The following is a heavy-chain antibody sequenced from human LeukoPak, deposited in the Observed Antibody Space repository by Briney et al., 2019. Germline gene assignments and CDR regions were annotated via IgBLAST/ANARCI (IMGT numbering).Heavy chain of an antibody. Sequence: GGSLRLSCAASGFTFSSYSMNWVRQAPGKGLEGVSFISSSGTYIYYADSMKGRFTISRDNAKNSLYLQMNSLRADDTAVYYCASLHDIVVIPDATIDYWGQGTLVTVAS. D-gene: IGHD2-2*01. V-gene: IGHV3-21*01. CDR2: ISSSGTYI. J-gene: IGHJ4*02. CDR1: GFTFSSYS. CDR3: ASLHDIVVIPDATIDY.